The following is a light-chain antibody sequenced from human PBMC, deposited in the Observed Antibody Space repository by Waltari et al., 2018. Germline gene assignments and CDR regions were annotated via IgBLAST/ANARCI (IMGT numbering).Light chain of an antibody. CDR2: DVS. V-gene: IGLV2-14*03. J-gene: IGLJ2*01. Sequence: QSALTQPASVSGSHGQSITISCTGTSRDIGYYAYVSWDQQHRGKAPKLIIYDVSERPSGVSNRFSGSKSGNTASLTISGLQAEDEADYYCSSFTSTNTLLFGGGTKLTVL. CDR1: SRDIGYYAY. CDR3: SSFTSTNTLL.